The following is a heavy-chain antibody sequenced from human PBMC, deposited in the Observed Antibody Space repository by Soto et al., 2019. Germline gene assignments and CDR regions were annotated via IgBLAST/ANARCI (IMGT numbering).Heavy chain of an antibody. CDR2: INRSGRS. J-gene: IGHJ4*02. Sequence: QVQLQQWGAGLLEPSETLSLTCVVYGGSFTGYFWSWIRQSPGTGLEWIGQINRSGRSNYHPSLKSRVTISVDTSQNEVSLTLSSVAAADPAVYFCARGPIWIDRRFDYWGLGTLVTGSS. CDR1: GGSFTGYF. D-gene: IGHD1-1*01. CDR3: ARGPIWIDRRFDY. V-gene: IGHV4-34*01.